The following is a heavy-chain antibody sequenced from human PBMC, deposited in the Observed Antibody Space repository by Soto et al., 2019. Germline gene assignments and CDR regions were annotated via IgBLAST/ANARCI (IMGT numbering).Heavy chain of an antibody. Sequence: GGSLRLSCAASGFTFSSYSMNWVRQAPGKGLEWVSSISNSSSYIYYADSVKGRFTISRDNAKNSLYLQMNSLRAEDTAVYYCARDRYSYGVDYWGQGTLVTVSS. D-gene: IGHD5-18*01. CDR1: GFTFSSYS. CDR2: ISNSSSYI. CDR3: ARDRYSYGVDY. J-gene: IGHJ4*02. V-gene: IGHV3-21*01.